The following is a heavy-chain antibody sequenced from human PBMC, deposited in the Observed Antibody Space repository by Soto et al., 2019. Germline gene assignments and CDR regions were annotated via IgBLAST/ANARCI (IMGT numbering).Heavy chain of an antibody. J-gene: IGHJ4*02. CDR1: GCSFTIYG. CDR3: EGTGATSRDFAY. Sequence: ASGKVSCNASGCSFTIYGMSWVRQAPGQVLEWMGWISAYNGNTHYAQELQGRVTMTTDTSLRTAHRELRSLRSGDAAVHAGEGTGATSRDFAYRGQGTLVT. D-gene: IGHD1-26*01. CDR2: ISAYNGNT. V-gene: IGHV1-18*01.